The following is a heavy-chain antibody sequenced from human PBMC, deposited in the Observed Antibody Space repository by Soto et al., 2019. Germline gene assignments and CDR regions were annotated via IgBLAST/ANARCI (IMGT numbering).Heavy chain of an antibody. V-gene: IGHV3-15*07. CDR3: ATAQYYSDSTSDYYYCDN. D-gene: IGHD3-22*01. CDR2: IKSKSDGGTA. J-gene: IGHJ4*02. Sequence: PGGSLRLSCSTSGLTLNKAWLNWVRQAPGKGLEWVGRIKSKSDGGTADYAAPVKGRFTISRDDSQNTQFLHMNSLTPEDTAVYFCATAQYYSDSTSDYYYCDNWGQGTLVTVSS. CDR1: GLTLNKAW.